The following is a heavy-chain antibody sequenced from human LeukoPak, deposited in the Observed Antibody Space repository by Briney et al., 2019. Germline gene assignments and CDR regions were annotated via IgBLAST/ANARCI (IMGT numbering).Heavy chain of an antibody. V-gene: IGHV5-51*01. Sequence: GESLKISCQGSGYTFTNYWIGWGRQMPGKGLEWMGIIYPGDSDTRYSPSFQGQVTISADKSINTAYLQWSSLKASGTAIYYCARRGGAYAWFDPWGQGTLVTVSS. D-gene: IGHD4-17*01. CDR1: GYTFTNYW. CDR3: ARRGGAYAWFDP. J-gene: IGHJ5*02. CDR2: IYPGDSDT.